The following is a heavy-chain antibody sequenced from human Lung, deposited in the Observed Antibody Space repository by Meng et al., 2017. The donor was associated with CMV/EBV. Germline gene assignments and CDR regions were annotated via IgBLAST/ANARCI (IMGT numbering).Heavy chain of an antibody. CDR1: GFTFSIYA. CDR2: ISQSGDAT. CDR3: GRSNHFDH. D-gene: IGHD1-14*01. V-gene: IGHV3-23*01. J-gene: IGHJ4*02. Sequence: EVQLLESGGGLVQPGGSLRLPCAASGFTFSIYAMNWVRQAPGKGLEWVSTISQSGDATYYADSVQGRFTISRDNSKNTLFLQMNSLRADDTAVYYCGRSNHFDHWGQGTLVTVYS.